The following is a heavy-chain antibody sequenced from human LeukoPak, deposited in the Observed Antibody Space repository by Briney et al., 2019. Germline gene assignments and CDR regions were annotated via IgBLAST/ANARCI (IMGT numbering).Heavy chain of an antibody. D-gene: IGHD6-19*01. V-gene: IGHV3-30-3*01. CDR2: ISYDGSNK. Sequence: GGSLRLSCAASGFTFSSYAMHWVRQAPGKGLEWVAVISYDGSNKYYADSVKGRFTISRDNSKNTLYLQMNSLRAEGTAVYYCARPGIAVAGTSIWGQGTLVTVSS. CDR1: GFTFSSYA. J-gene: IGHJ4*02. CDR3: ARPGIAVAGTSI.